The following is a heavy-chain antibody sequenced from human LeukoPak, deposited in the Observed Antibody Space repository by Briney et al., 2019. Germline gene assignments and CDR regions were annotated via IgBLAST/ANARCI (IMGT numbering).Heavy chain of an antibody. J-gene: IGHJ6*02. CDR3: ARDFGLRYFDWSNGGYYYYYGMDV. V-gene: IGHV3-30-3*01. CDR1: GFTFSSYA. CDR2: ISYDGSNK. Sequence: GGSLRLSCAASGFTFSSYAMHWVRQAPGKGLEWVAVISYDGSNKYYADSVKGRFTISRDNSKNTLYLQMNSLRAEDTAVYYCARDFGLRYFDWSNGGYYYYYGMDVWGQGTTVTVSS. D-gene: IGHD3-9*01.